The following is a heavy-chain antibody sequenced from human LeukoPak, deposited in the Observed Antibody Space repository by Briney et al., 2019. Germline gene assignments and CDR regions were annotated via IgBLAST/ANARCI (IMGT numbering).Heavy chain of an antibody. CDR3: ARDFWESSSSADAFDV. V-gene: IGHV4-39*02. J-gene: IGHJ3*01. Sequence: SETLSLTCTVSGGSISSSSYYWGWIRQPPGKGLEWIGSIYYSGSTYYNPSLKSRVTISVDTSKNQFSLKLSSVTAADTAVYYCARDFWESSSSADAFDVWGLGTTVKVSS. D-gene: IGHD6-6*01. CDR1: GGSISSSSYY. CDR2: IYYSGST.